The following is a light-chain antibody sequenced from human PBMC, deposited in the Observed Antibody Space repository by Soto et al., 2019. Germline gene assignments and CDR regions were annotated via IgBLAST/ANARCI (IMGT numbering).Light chain of an antibody. Sequence: DIQMTQSPSSLSASVGDRVTITCRASQSISSCFNWYQQKPGKAPKPLIYDASSLRSGGPSRFSGSGSGTEFTLTISSLEPDDFASYYCQHYNSYSEAFGQGTKVDIK. V-gene: IGKV1-5*01. CDR1: QSISSC. J-gene: IGKJ1*01. CDR3: QHYNSYSEA. CDR2: DAS.